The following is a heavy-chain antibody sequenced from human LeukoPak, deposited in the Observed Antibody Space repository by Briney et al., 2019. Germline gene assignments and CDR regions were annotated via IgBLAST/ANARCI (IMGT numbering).Heavy chain of an antibody. D-gene: IGHD6-19*01. CDR3: AKYSVAGTDFDY. Sequence: GGSLRLSCAASGFTFSTYNMNWVRQAPGKGLEWVSLISGDGGSTYYADSVKGRFTISRDNSKNSLYLQMNSLRTEDTALYYCAKYSVAGTDFDYWGQGTLVTVSS. J-gene: IGHJ4*02. CDR1: GFTFSTYN. V-gene: IGHV3-43*02. CDR2: ISGDGGST.